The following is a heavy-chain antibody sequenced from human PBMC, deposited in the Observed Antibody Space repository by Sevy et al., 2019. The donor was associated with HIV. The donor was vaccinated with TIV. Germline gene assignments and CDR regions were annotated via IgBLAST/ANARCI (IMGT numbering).Heavy chain of an antibody. V-gene: IGHV3-15*07. CDR1: GFTFSNAW. Sequence: GGSLRLSCAASGFTFSNAWMNWVRQAPGKGLEWVGRIKSKTDGETTENAAPVRGRFTISRDDSKTTMYLQMNSLKTEDTAIFYCTTDGLNYFGSGSYAFDIWGQGTMVTISS. J-gene: IGHJ3*02. CDR3: TTDGLNYFGSGSYAFDI. CDR2: IKSKTDGETT. D-gene: IGHD3-10*01.